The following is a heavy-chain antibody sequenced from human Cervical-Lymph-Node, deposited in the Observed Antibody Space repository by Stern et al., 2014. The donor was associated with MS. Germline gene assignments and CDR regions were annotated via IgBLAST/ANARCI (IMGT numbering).Heavy chain of an antibody. Sequence: QLVQSGAEVKKPGESLRISCKGSGYGFTDYWIGWVRQVPGRGLEWMGNIYPGDSDPRYSPSFQGQVPIPAAQSNPPASLQWRSLKASDTAIYYCARKTGGFDRWGQGTLVTVSS. CDR3: ARKTGGFDR. CDR2: IYPGDSDP. CDR1: GYGFTDYW. V-gene: IGHV5-51*03. D-gene: IGHD3-10*01. J-gene: IGHJ4*02.